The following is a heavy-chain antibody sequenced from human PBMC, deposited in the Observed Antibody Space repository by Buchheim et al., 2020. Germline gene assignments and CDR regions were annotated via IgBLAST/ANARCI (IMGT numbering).Heavy chain of an antibody. J-gene: IGHJ4*02. D-gene: IGHD4/OR15-4a*01. Sequence: QVQLQESGPGLVKPSETLSLTCTVSGASISSYYWSWIRQPPGKGLERIGHIYFSGSTNYNPSLKSRAAFSLDTSKNQFPLKLSSVTAADTAVYFCARYGGNRKYYFDSWGQGTL. CDR2: IYFSGST. V-gene: IGHV4-59*01. CDR3: ARYGGNRKYYFDS. CDR1: GASISSYY.